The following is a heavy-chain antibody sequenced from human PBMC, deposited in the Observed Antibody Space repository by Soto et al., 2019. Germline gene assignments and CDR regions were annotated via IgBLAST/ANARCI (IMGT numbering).Heavy chain of an antibody. Sequence: SLPCTVSGGSTSSDNYWSWIRQPPGKGLEWIGHIYYSGNTDYNPSLKSRLAISIDTSKNQFSLKLSSVTAADTAVYFCAREGGESSDGLYYFDSWGQGXLVTVYS. CDR2: IYYSGNT. D-gene: IGHD3-16*01. CDR1: GGSTSSDNY. J-gene: IGHJ4*02. V-gene: IGHV4-30-4*01. CDR3: AREGGESSDGLYYFDS.